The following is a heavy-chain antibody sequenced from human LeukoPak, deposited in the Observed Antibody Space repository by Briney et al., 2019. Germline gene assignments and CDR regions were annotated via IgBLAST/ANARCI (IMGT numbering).Heavy chain of an antibody. CDR3: ARADNILNWFDP. CDR2: IHYSGST. V-gene: IGHV4-59*01. J-gene: IGHJ5*02. D-gene: IGHD1-14*01. CDR1: GGSLSSYY. Sequence: SQTLSLTCTVSGGSLSSYYWSWIRQPPGKGLEWIGYIHYSGSTNYKPTLKSRVTISVDTSKNQFSLKLSSVTAADTAVYYCARADNILNWFDPWGQGTLVTVSS.